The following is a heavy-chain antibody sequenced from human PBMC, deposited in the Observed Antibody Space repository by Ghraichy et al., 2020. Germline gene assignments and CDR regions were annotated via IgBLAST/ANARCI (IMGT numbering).Heavy chain of an antibody. CDR2: ISVGGGTI. Sequence: GGSLRLSCEASGFTFSDYYMSWIRQAPGKGLQWIAYISVGGGTISYSDSVRGRFTISRDSAKNSVSLQMNGLGPDDTAVYYCARDRKIGAAQRFDLWGQGTLVTVSS. CDR1: GFTFSDYY. D-gene: IGHD1-14*01. V-gene: IGHV3-11*01. J-gene: IGHJ5*02. CDR3: ARDRKIGAAQRFDL.